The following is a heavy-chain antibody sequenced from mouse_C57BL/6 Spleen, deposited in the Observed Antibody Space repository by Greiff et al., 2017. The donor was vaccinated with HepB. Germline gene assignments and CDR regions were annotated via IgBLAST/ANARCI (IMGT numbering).Heavy chain of an antibody. CDR3: TGRVIFDV. D-gene: IGHD2-2*01. Sequence: DVMLVESGGGLVQPGGSMKLSCVASGFTFSNYWMNWVRQSPEKGLEWVAQIRLKSDNYATHYAESVKGRFTISRDDSKSSVYLQMNNLRAEDTGIYYCTGRVIFDVWGTGTTVTVSS. V-gene: IGHV6-3*01. CDR2: IRLKSDNYAT. CDR1: GFTFSNYW. J-gene: IGHJ1*03.